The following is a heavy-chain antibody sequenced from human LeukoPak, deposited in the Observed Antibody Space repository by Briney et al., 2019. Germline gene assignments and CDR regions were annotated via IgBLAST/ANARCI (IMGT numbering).Heavy chain of an antibody. CDR2: IYYSGST. CDR1: GGSISSYY. V-gene: IGHV4-59*01. Sequence: PSETLSLTCTVSGGSISSYYWSWIRQPPGKGLEWIGYIYYSGSTNYNPSLKSRVTISVDTSKTQFSLKLSYVTAEDTAVYYCARKVASSSWSRYYYYYYMDVWGKGTTVTISS. J-gene: IGHJ6*03. CDR3: ARKVASSSWSRYYYYYYMDV. D-gene: IGHD6-13*01.